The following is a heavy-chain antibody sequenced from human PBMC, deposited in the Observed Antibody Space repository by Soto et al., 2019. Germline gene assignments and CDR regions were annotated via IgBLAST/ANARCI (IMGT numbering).Heavy chain of an antibody. D-gene: IGHD6-13*01. Sequence: EVQLVESGGGLVQPGGSLRLSCAASGFTFSSYWMHWVRQAPGKVLVWVSRINSDGSSTSYADSVKGLFTISRDNAKNTLYLQMNSLRAEDTAVYFCALGATSGSLYYWGQGTLVTVSS. CDR2: INSDGSST. J-gene: IGHJ4*02. CDR1: GFTFSSYW. V-gene: IGHV3-74*01. CDR3: ALGATSGSLYY.